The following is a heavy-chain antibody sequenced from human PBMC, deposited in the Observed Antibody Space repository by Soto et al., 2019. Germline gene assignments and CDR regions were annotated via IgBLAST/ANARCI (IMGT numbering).Heavy chain of an antibody. J-gene: IGHJ3*02. CDR3: ARSLRRTYYDYIWGSYRPDDAFDI. CDR2: INHSGST. D-gene: IGHD3-16*02. CDR1: GGSISSYY. V-gene: IGHV4-34*01. Sequence: PSETLSLTCTVSGGSISSYYWSWIRQPPGKGLEWIGEINHSGSTNYNPSLKSRVTISVDTSKNQFSLKLSSVTAADTAVYYCARSLRRTYYDYIWGSYRPDDAFDIWGQGTMVTVSS.